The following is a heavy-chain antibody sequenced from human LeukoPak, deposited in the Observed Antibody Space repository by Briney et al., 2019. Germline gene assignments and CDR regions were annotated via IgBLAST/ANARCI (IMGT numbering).Heavy chain of an antibody. D-gene: IGHD2-2*01. CDR1: GYTFTSYG. CDR3: ARGGGGHCSSTSCPTPDY. J-gene: IGHJ4*02. Sequence: ASVKVSCKASGYTFTSYGIRWVRQAPGQGLEWMGWISAYNGNTNYAQKLQGRVTMTTDTSTSTAYMEQRSLRSDDTAVYYCARGGGGHCSSTSCPTPDYWGQGTLVTVSS. V-gene: IGHV1-18*04. CDR2: ISAYNGNT.